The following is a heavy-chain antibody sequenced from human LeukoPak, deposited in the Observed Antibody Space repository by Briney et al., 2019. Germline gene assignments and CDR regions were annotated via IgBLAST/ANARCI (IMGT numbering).Heavy chain of an antibody. J-gene: IGHJ6*03. CDR1: GFTFSSYS. V-gene: IGHV3-48*01. CDR3: ARMKSDFWSGYYYYMDV. Sequence: GGSLRLSCAASGFTFSSYSMNWVRQAPGKGLEWVSYISSSSSTIYYADFVKGRFTISRDNAKNSLYLQMNSLRAEDTAVYYCARMKSDFWSGYYYYMDVWGKGTTVTVSS. D-gene: IGHD3-3*01. CDR2: ISSSSSTI.